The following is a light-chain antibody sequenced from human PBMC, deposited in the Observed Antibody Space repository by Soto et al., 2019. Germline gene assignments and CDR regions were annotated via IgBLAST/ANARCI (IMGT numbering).Light chain of an antibody. Sequence: DIQMTQSPSSLSASVGDRVTITCRASQSISSYLNWYQQRPGKAPELLIYAASSLQSGVPSRFSGIGSGTDFTLTISSLQPEDFATYYCQQSYSPLLTFGGGTKVEIK. J-gene: IGKJ4*01. CDR2: AAS. CDR1: QSISSY. CDR3: QQSYSPLLT. V-gene: IGKV1-39*01.